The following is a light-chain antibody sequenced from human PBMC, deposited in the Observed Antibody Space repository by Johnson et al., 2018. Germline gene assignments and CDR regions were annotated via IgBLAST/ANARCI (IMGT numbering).Light chain of an antibody. J-gene: IGLJ1*01. CDR1: SSNIGNNY. CDR2: ENN. Sequence: QSVLTQPPSVSAAPGQKVTISCSGSSSNIGNNYVSWYQQLPGTAPKLLIYENNKRPSGIPDRFSGSKSGTSATLGITGLQTGDEAVYYCGTWDRSLCAGNVFGTGTKVTVL. CDR3: GTWDRSLCAGNV. V-gene: IGLV1-51*02.